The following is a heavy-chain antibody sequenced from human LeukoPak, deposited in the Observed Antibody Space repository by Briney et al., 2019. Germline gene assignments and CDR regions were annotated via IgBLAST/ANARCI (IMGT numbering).Heavy chain of an antibody. V-gene: IGHV1-69*05. CDR3: ARDHCSGGSCTFDY. J-gene: IGHJ4*02. Sequence: ASVKVSCKASGGTFSSYAISWVPQAPGQGLEWMGGIIPIFGTANCAQKFQGRVTITTDESTSTAYMELSSLRSEDTAVYYCARDHCSGGSCTFDYWGQGTLVTVSS. CDR2: IIPIFGTA. D-gene: IGHD2-15*01. CDR1: GGTFSSYA.